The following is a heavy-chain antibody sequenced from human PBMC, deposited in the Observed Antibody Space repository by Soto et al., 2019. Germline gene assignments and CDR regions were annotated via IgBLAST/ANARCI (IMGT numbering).Heavy chain of an antibody. J-gene: IGHJ4*02. CDR2: ISAYNGNT. CDR1: GYTFTSYG. V-gene: IGHV1-18*01. D-gene: IGHD2-15*01. CDR3: ARVASEDIVVVVAATGPFDY. Sequence: QVQLVQSGAEVKKPGASVKVSCKASGYTFTSYGISWVRQAPGQGLEWMGWISAYNGNTNYAQKLQGRVTMTTDTSTSTAYMELMSLRSDDTAVYYCARVASEDIVVVVAATGPFDYWGQGTLVTVSS.